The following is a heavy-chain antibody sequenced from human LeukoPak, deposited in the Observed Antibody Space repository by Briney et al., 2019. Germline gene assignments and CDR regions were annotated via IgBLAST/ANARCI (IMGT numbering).Heavy chain of an antibody. V-gene: IGHV1-2*02. J-gene: IGHJ4*02. Sequence: GASVKVPYKASGYTFTGYYMHWVRQAPGQGLEWMGWINPNSGGTNYAQKFQGRVTMTRDTSISTAYMELSRLRSDDTAVYYCARDSYGDYPYYFDYWGQGTLVTVSS. CDR1: GYTFTGYY. CDR2: INPNSGGT. CDR3: ARDSYGDYPYYFDY. D-gene: IGHD4-17*01.